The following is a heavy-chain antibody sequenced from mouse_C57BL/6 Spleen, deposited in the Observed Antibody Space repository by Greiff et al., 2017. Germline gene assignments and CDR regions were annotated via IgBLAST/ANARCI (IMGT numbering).Heavy chain of an antibody. Sequence: VQLQQSGAELVRPGTSVKVSCKASGYAFTNYLIEWVKQRPGQGLEWIGVINPGSGGTNYNEKFKGKATLTADKSSSTAYMQLSSLTSEDSAVYFCARGGIYYGNLYAMDYWGQGTSVTVSS. CDR3: ARGGIYYGNLYAMDY. V-gene: IGHV1-54*01. CDR2: INPGSGGT. J-gene: IGHJ4*01. CDR1: GYAFTNYL. D-gene: IGHD2-1*01.